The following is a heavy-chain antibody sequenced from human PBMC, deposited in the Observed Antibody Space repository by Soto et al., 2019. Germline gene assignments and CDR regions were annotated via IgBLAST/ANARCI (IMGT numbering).Heavy chain of an antibody. CDR1: GASISTTAW. CDR2: IYHSGTT. J-gene: IGHJ4*02. Sequence: QVQLQESGPGLVEPSGTLSLTCAVSGASISTTAWRSWVRQPPGKGLEWIGEIYHSGTTNCDPSLKSRVTISLDKSKSQFSLTLTSVTAADTAVYYCAIPGAGDFDYWGRGTLVTVSS. CDR3: AIPGAGDFDY. V-gene: IGHV4-4*02. D-gene: IGHD6-13*01.